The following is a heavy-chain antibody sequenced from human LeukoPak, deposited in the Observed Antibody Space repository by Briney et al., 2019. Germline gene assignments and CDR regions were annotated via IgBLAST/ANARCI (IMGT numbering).Heavy chain of an antibody. CDR2: INPNSGGT. CDR3: ARLRGSYYRAFDY. D-gene: IGHD1-26*01. Sequence: ASVKVSCKASGYTFTGYYMHWVRQAPGQGLEWMGRINPNSGGTNYAQKFQGRVTMTRDTSISTAYMELSRLRSDDTAVYYCARLRGSYYRAFDYWGQGTLVTVSP. V-gene: IGHV1-2*06. CDR1: GYTFTGYY. J-gene: IGHJ4*02.